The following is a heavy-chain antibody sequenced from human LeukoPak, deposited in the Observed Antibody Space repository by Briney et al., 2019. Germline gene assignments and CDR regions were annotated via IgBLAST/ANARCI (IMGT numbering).Heavy chain of an antibody. Sequence: GGSLRLSCAASGFAFSQTWMHWVRQAPGKGLVWVSRIKSDGRSTSYADSVKGRFSISRDNAKNTLYLQMNRLRAEDTAVYYCVRDYYYNMDVWGQGTTVTVS. V-gene: IGHV3-74*01. CDR1: GFAFSQTW. J-gene: IGHJ6*03. CDR3: VRDYYYNMDV. CDR2: IKSDGRST.